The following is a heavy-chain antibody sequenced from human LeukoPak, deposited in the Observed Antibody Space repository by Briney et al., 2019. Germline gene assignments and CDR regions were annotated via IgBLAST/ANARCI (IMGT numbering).Heavy chain of an antibody. CDR2: ISISSSSV. CDR3: AKAVAGLFDY. Sequence: RLXXXASXXTFSSHXXXWXRQAPGKXXEWVSYISISSSSVYYADSVKGRFTISRDNAKNSLYLQMNSVRAEDTAVYYCAKAVAGLFDYWGQGTLVTVSS. D-gene: IGHD6-19*01. CDR1: XXTFSSHX. V-gene: IGHV3-48*04. J-gene: IGHJ4*02.